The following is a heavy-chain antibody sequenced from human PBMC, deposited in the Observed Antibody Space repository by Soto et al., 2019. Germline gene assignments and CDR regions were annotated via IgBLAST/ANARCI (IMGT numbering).Heavy chain of an antibody. Sequence: GESLKISCKGSGYSFTSYWIGWVRQMPGKGLEWMGIIYPGDSNTRYSPSFQGQVTISADKSISTAYLQWSSLKASDTAVYYCARGGITITNWFDPWGQGTLVTVSS. D-gene: IGHD3-3*01. CDR2: IYPGDSNT. V-gene: IGHV5-51*01. J-gene: IGHJ5*02. CDR1: GYSFTSYW. CDR3: ARGGITITNWFDP.